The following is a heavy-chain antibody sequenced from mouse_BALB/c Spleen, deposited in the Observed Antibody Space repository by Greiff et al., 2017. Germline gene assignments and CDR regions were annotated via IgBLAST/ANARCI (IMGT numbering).Heavy chain of an antibody. CDR3: ARGLAYYRYDDWFAY. CDR2: ISSGGST. D-gene: IGHD2-14*01. CDR1: GFTFSSYA. Sequence: EVKVVESGGGLVKPGGSLKLSCAASGFTFSSYAMSWVRQTPEKRLEWVASISSGGSTYYPDSVKGRFTISRDNARNILYLQMSSLRSEDTAMYYCARGLAYYRYDDWFAYWGQGTLVTVSA. V-gene: IGHV5-6-5*01. J-gene: IGHJ3*01.